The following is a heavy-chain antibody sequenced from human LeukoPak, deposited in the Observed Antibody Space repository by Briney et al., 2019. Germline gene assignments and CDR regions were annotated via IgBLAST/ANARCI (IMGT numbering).Heavy chain of an antibody. CDR2: INHSGST. V-gene: IGHV4-34*01. CDR3: ARVGDSGPPEREYYFDY. D-gene: IGHD3-16*01. Sequence: SETLSLTCAVYGGSFSGYYWSWIRQPPGKWLEWIGEINHSGSTNYNPSLKSRVTISVDTSKDQFSLRLSSVTAADTAVYYCARVGDSGPPEREYYFDYWGQGTLVTVSS. CDR1: GGSFSGYY. J-gene: IGHJ4*02.